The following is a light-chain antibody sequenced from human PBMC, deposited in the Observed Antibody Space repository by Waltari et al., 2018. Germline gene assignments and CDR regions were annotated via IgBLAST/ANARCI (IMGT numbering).Light chain of an antibody. CDR2: GAS. CDR1: QTITGSW. CDR3: QQYDGSVVT. J-gene: IGKJ4*01. V-gene: IGKV3-20*01. Sequence: EIVLTQSPGTLSVPPGERVTVSCRASQTITGSWLTWYHQKPGQAPRLLIYGASNRAPGIPDRFRGSGSGTDFTLTISRLEPEDSAVYYCQQYDGSVVTFGGGTKVEIK.